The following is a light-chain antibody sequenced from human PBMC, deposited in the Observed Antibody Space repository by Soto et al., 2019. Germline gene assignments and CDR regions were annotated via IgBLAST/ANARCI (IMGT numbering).Light chain of an antibody. V-gene: IGKV1-9*01. CDR2: AAS. J-gene: IGKJ5*01. CDR3: QQLTTDPPIS. CDR1: QGISSY. Sequence: IHVTQTPSSLSASVGDRVTITCRCSQGISSYLAWYQQKPGKAPKLLIYAASTLQSGVPSRFSGSGSGTDFTLTISILQPEDFATHYCQQLTTDPPISFAQGRRLEIK.